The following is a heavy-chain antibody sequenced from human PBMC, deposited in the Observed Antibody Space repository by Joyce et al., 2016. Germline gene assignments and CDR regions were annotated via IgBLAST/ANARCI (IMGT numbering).Heavy chain of an antibody. J-gene: IGHJ5*02. CDR2: VYYSGST. D-gene: IGHD2-15*01. V-gene: IGHV4-39*07. CDR3: ARSFFYCSGGSCFSGEWFDP. CDR1: GGSISSSTYY. Sequence: QLQLQESGPGLVKPSETLSLSCTVSGGSISSSTYYWGWIRQPPRNGLEWIGSVYYSGSTYYRPSLKRRVTIEVDTSKNQFSLKLTSVTAADTAVYYCARSFFYCSGGSCFSGEWFDPWGQGTLVTVSS.